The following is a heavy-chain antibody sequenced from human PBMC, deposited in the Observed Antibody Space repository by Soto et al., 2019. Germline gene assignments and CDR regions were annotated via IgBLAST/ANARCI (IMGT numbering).Heavy chain of an antibody. CDR3: AREGGYSGYGGMDV. V-gene: IGHV1-69*13. CDR2: IIPIFGTA. D-gene: IGHD5-12*01. Sequence: ASLKVSCTASGGTFSSYSISWVRQAPGQGLEWMGGIIPIFGTANYAQKFQGRVTITADESTSTAYMELSSLRSEDTAVYYCAREGGYSGYGGMDVWGQGTTVTVSS. J-gene: IGHJ6*02. CDR1: GGTFSSYS.